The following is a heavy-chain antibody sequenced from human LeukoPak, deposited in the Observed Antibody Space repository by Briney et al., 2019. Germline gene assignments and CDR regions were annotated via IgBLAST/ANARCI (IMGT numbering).Heavy chain of an antibody. J-gene: IGHJ4*02. CDR2: INHSGST. V-gene: IGHV4-34*01. Sequence: SETLSLTCAVYGGSFSSYYWSWIRQPPGKGLEWIGEINHSGSTNYNPSLKSRVTISVDTSKNQFSLNLNSVTAADTAVYYCARSVAGNDYWGQGTLVTVSP. CDR1: GGSFSSYY. D-gene: IGHD6-19*01. CDR3: ARSVAGNDY.